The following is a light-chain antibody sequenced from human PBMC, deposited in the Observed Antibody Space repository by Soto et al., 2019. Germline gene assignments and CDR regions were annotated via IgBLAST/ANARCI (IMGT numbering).Light chain of an antibody. CDR1: ISNIGNNY. V-gene: IGLV1-47*01. CDR2: RNN. Sequence: QSVLTQPPSVSGTPGQRVTISCSGGISNIGNNYVHWFQQLPGTAPKVLSNRNNQRPSGAPDRFSGSKSGTSASLAISGLRSEDEAEYYCAAWDDTVRSYVFGTGTKLTVL. J-gene: IGLJ1*01. CDR3: AAWDDTVRSYV.